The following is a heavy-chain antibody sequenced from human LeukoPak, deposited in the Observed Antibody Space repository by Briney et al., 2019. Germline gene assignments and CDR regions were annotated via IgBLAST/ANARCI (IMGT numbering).Heavy chain of an antibody. J-gene: IGHJ6*02. CDR2: ISGSGGST. V-gene: IGHV3-23*01. D-gene: IGHD3-3*01. CDR3: AKEHYDFWSPYGMDV. Sequence: GGSLRLSWAASGFTFSSYAMSWVRQAPGKGLGWVSAISGSGGSTYYADSVKGRFTISRDNSKNTLYLQMNSLRAEDTAVYYCAKEHYDFWSPYGMDVWGQGTTVTVSS. CDR1: GFTFSSYA.